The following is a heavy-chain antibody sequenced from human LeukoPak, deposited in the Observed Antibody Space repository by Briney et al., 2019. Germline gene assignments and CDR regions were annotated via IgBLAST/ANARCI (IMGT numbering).Heavy chain of an antibody. Sequence: PSETLSLTCTVSGGSIGSYYWSWIRQPPGKGREGIGYIYDSGSTNYNPSLKTRVTISVDTSKNQFSLKLSSVTAADTAVYYCACLTTADAFDIWGQGTMVTVSS. CDR1: GGSIGSYY. V-gene: IGHV4-59*01. CDR2: IYDSGST. J-gene: IGHJ3*02. CDR3: ACLTTADAFDI. D-gene: IGHD3-22*01.